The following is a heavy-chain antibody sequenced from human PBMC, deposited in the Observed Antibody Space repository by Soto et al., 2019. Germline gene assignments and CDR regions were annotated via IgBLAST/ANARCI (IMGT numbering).Heavy chain of an antibody. CDR3: AKDPSPQPIPAVTPGWFDP. V-gene: IGHV4-31*03. Sequence: PSETLSPTCMGSGDSIRDGGYYWAWIRQRPGQGLEWMGYIYFTGKANYNPSLENRLTMSVDMSRRQLYLRLTSVTAADTAVYFCAKDPSPQPIPAVTPGWFDPWGQGIAVTVSS. D-gene: IGHD4-4*01. CDR2: IYFTGKA. J-gene: IGHJ5*02. CDR1: GDSIRDGGYY.